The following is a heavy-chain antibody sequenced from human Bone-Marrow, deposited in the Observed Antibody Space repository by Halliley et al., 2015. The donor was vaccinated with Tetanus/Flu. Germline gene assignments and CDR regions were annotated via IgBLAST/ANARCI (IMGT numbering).Heavy chain of an antibody. Sequence: PGKGLEWMGRIDPSDSDTNYSPSFQGQVTISADKSISPVYLQWSSLKASDTAMYFCARQGSRGYWGQGSLVIVSS. V-gene: IGHV5-10-1*01. J-gene: IGHJ4*02. D-gene: IGHD3-10*01. CDR2: IDPSDSDT. CDR3: ARQGSRGY.